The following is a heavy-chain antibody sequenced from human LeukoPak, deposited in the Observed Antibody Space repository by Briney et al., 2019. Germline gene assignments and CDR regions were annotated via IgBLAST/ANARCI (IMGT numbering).Heavy chain of an antibody. CDR1: GFTFSNYW. CDR2: INQDGSEK. Sequence: AGGSLRLSCAASGFTFSNYWMSWVRQAPGKGLEWVANINQDGSEKYYVDSVKGRFTISRDNAKNSLSLQMDSLGAGDTAVYYCARVIIVGGRSVFDNWGQGTLVTVSS. D-gene: IGHD3-10*01. CDR3: ARVIIVGGRSVFDN. V-gene: IGHV3-7*04. J-gene: IGHJ4*02.